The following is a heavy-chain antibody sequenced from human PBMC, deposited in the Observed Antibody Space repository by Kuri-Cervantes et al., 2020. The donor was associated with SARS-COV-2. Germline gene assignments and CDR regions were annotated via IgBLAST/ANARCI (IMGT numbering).Heavy chain of an antibody. CDR3: AREGYYDDSGDYYNQDAFDI. V-gene: IGHV4-59*02. CDR2: IHYSGSP. Sequence: SETLSLTCIVSGGSVSNHYWSWIRQPPGKGLEWIWCIHYSGSPNYNPSLKSRVTISLDTSKNQFSLKLSSVTAADTAVYYCAREGYYDDSGDYYNQDAFDIWGQGTTVTVSS. J-gene: IGHJ3*02. CDR1: GGSVSNHY. D-gene: IGHD3-10*01.